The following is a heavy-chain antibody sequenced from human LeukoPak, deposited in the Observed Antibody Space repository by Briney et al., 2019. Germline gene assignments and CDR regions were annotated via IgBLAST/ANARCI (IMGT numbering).Heavy chain of an antibody. D-gene: IGHD6-19*01. CDR3: ARKQWVEYYFES. CDR1: GGSISSGSYY. Sequence: SETLSLTCTVSGGSISSGSYYWSWIRQPAGKGLEWIGRIYTSGSTNYNPSLQSRVTISVDTSKNQFSLKLSSVTASDTAVYYCARKQWVEYYFESWGQGTLVTVSS. J-gene: IGHJ4*02. V-gene: IGHV4-61*02. CDR2: IYTSGST.